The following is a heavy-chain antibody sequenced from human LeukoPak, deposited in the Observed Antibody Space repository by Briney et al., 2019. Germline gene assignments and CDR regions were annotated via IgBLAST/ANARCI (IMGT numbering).Heavy chain of an antibody. J-gene: IGHJ6*03. V-gene: IGHV1-8*02. CDR2: INPNSGNT. Sequence: GASVKVSCKASGYTFTGYYMHWVRQAPGQGLEWMGWINPNSGNTGYAQKFQGRVTMTRNTSISTAYMELSSLRSEDTAVYYCARTGVNCSSTSCSYYYYYYYMDVWGKGTTVTISS. CDR3: ARTGVNCSSTSCSYYYYYYYMDV. CDR1: GYTFTGYY. D-gene: IGHD2-2*01.